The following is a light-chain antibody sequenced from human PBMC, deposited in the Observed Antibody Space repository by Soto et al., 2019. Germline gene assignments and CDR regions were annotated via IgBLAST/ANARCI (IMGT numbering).Light chain of an antibody. V-gene: IGKV3-15*01. Sequence: EIVMTQSPATLSVSPGERATLSCRASQSVSSNLAWYQQKPGQAPRLLIYGASTRATGIPARFSGSGSGTEFTLTISSLQSEDFAVYYCQQYNNWPWTFGRWTKLEIK. CDR1: QSVSSN. CDR3: QQYNNWPWT. CDR2: GAS. J-gene: IGKJ1*01.